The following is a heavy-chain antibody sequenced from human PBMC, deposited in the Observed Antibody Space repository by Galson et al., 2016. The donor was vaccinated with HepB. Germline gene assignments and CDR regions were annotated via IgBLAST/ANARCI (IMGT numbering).Heavy chain of an antibody. CDR2: ISDDGDTT. D-gene: IGHD2/OR15-2a*01. J-gene: IGHJ6*04. Sequence: SLRLSCATSGFSFSDYGMHWVRQAPGKGLEWVASISDDGDTTYYVDSVKGRFTVSRDNSKNTFFLQMNSLRTEDTAIFYCAREGRDYFQNTMDVWGKGTTVTVSS. CDR3: AREGRDYFQNTMDV. CDR1: GFSFSDYG. V-gene: IGHV3-30*19.